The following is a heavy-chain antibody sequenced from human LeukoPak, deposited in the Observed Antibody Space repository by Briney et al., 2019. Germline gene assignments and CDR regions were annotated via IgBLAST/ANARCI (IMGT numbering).Heavy chain of an antibody. J-gene: IGHJ4*02. D-gene: IGHD3-22*01. CDR1: DYRLSDLS. V-gene: IGHV1-24*01. Sequence: ASVKVSCKVSDYRLSDLSMHWVRQAPGKGFEWMGGFDPEDGQPVYAQKFQGRVTLAGDTSTDTAYMELSSLTCEDTALYYCATGLANDYLDDSGFFFGFWGQGTLVTVSS. CDR3: ATGLANDYLDDSGFFFGF. CDR2: FDPEDGQP.